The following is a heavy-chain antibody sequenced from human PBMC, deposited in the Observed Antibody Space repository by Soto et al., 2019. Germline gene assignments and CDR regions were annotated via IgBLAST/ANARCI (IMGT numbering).Heavy chain of an antibody. CDR1: GGTFSSYA. CDR3: ARSHSESSPALYYYYGMDV. J-gene: IGHJ6*02. Sequence: SVKVSCKASGGTFSSYAISWVRQAPGQGLEWMGGIIPIFGTANYAQKFQGRVTITADESTSTAYMELSSLRSEDTAVYYCARSHSESSPALYYYYGMDVWGQGTTVTVSS. D-gene: IGHD3-10*01. CDR2: IIPIFGTA. V-gene: IGHV1-69*13.